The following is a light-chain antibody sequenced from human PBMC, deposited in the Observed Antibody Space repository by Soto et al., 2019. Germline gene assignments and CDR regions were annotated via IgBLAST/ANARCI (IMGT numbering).Light chain of an antibody. J-gene: IGKJ2*01. CDR3: QQYYSTPYT. CDR1: QRVLHSSQNENY. V-gene: IGKV4-1*01. CDR2: WAS. Sequence: DIVMTQSPDSMAVSLGERATINCKSSQRVLHSSQNENYLVWYQQKPGQPPKLLIYWASTRESGVPDRFSGSGSGTDFTLTISSLQAEDVAVYYCQQYYSTPYTFGQGTKLEIK.